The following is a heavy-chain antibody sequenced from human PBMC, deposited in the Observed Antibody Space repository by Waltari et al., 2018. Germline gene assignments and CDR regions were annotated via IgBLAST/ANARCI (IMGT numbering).Heavy chain of an antibody. CDR1: GFTVSSNY. CDR2: IYSGGST. V-gene: IGHV3-53*01. CDR3: AREVMTPPYNWFDP. J-gene: IGHJ5*02. Sequence: EVQLVESGGGLIQPGGSLRISCAASGFTVSSNYMSWVRQAPGKGLEWVSVIYSGGSTYYADSVKGRFTISRDNSKNTLYLQMNSLRAEDTAVYYCAREVMTPPYNWFDPWGQGTLVTVSS. D-gene: IGHD2-15*01.